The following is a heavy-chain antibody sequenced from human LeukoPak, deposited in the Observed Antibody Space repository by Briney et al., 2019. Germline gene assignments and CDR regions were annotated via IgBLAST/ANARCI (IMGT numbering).Heavy chain of an antibody. D-gene: IGHD6-13*01. CDR2: ISGSGGST. Sequence: GGSLRLSCAASGFTFSSYAMSWVRHAPGKGLEWVSAISGSGGSTYYADSVKGRFTISRDNSKNTLYLQMNSLRAEDTAVYYCAKGYSSSWSFDAFDIWGQGTMVTVSS. CDR3: AKGYSSSWSFDAFDI. J-gene: IGHJ3*02. V-gene: IGHV3-23*01. CDR1: GFTFSSYA.